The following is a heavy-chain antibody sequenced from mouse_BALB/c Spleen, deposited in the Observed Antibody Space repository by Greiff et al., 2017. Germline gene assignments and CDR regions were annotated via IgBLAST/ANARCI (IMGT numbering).Heavy chain of an antibody. D-gene: IGHD3-1*01. Sequence: VQLQQSGAELVKPGASVKLSCTASGFNIKDTYMHWVKQRPEQGLEWIGRIDPANGNTKYDPKFQGKATITADTSSNTAYLQLSILTSEDTAVYYCSLDGNSWGAYAMDYWGQGTSVTVSS. J-gene: IGHJ4*01. CDR2: IDPANGNT. CDR1: GFNIKDTY. CDR3: SLDGNSWGAYAMDY. V-gene: IGHV14-3*02.